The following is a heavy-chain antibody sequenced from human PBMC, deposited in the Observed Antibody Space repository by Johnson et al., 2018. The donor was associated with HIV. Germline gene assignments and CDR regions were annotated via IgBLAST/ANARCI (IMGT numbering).Heavy chain of an antibody. CDR1: AFTFDDYG. Sequence: DVQLVESGGGVVRPGGSLILSCAASAFTFDDYGMSWVRQAPGKGLEWISGINWNGDSPGYADSVKAQFTISRDNAKNSLYLQMNSLRAEDTALYYCARRGGSGWSAFDIWGQGTIVTVSS. D-gene: IGHD6-19*01. V-gene: IGHV3-20*04. CDR2: INWNGDSP. J-gene: IGHJ3*02. CDR3: ARRGGSGWSAFDI.